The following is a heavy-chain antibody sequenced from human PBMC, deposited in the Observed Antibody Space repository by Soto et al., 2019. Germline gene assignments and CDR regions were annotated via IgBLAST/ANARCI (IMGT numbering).Heavy chain of an antibody. CDR2: ISAYNGNT. V-gene: IGHV1-18*04. CDR1: GYTFTSYG. CDR3: ARSAYYYDSSGYYYPVYFDY. Sequence: ASVKVSCKASGYTFTSYGISWVRQAPGQGLEWMGWISAYNGNTNYAQKLQGRATMTTDTSTSTAYMELRSLRSDDTAVYYCARSAYYYDSSGYYYPVYFDYWGQGTLVTVSS. D-gene: IGHD3-22*01. J-gene: IGHJ4*02.